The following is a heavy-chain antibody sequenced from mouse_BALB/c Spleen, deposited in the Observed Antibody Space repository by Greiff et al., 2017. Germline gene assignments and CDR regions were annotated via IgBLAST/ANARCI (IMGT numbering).Heavy chain of an antibody. J-gene: IGHJ4*01. CDR3: ARSPSTARATYAMDY. V-gene: IGHV1-7*01. CDR1: GYTFTSYW. Sequence: VQLQQSGAELAKPGASVKMSCKASGYTFTSYWMHWVKQRPGQGLEWIGYINPSTGYTEYNQKFKDKATLTADKSSSTAYMQLRSLTSEDSAVYYCARSPSTARATYAMDYWGQGTSVTVSS. CDR2: INPSTGYT. D-gene: IGHD3-2*01.